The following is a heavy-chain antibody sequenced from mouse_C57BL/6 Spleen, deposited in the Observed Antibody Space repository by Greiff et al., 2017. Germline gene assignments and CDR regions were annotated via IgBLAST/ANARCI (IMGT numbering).Heavy chain of an antibody. J-gene: IGHJ1*03. CDR1: GFTFSSYA. CDR2: ISDGGSYT. V-gene: IGHV5-4*01. CDR3: ARRGVYSPYWYFDV. Sequence: EVQLVESGGGLVKPGGSLKLSCAASGFTFSSYAMSWVRQTPEKRLEWVATISDGGSYTYYPDNVKGRFTISRDNAKNNLYLQMSHLKSEDTAMYYCARRGVYSPYWYFDVWGTGTTVTVSS. D-gene: IGHD2-12*01.